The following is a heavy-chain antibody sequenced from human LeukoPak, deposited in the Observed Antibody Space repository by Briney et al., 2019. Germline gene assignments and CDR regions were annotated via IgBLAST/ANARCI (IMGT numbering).Heavy chain of an antibody. J-gene: IGHJ3*02. CDR3: ASGDSFDI. V-gene: IGHV3-7*01. CDR2: IKQDGSEK. CDR1: GLTFYSRW. Sequence: GGSLRLSCAASGLTFYSRWMSWVRQAPGKGLEWVANIKQDGSEKHYADSVKGRFTISRDNAKDSLYLLLNGLRAEDTAVYYCASGDSFDIWGQGTMVTVSS.